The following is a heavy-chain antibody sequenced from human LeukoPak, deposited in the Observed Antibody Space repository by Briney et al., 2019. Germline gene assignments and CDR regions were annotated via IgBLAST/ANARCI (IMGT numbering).Heavy chain of an antibody. D-gene: IGHD3-3*01. CDR1: GFTFDYYA. Sequence: GGSLRLSCAASGFTFDYYAMHWVRQAPGKGLEWVSLISWDGGSTYYADSVKGRITISRDNSKHSLYLQMNSLRAEDTALYYCAKDGLFGVVTPYYYYYMDVWGKGTTVTVSS. CDR3: AKDGLFGVVTPYYYYYMDV. CDR2: ISWDGGST. V-gene: IGHV3-43D*04. J-gene: IGHJ6*03.